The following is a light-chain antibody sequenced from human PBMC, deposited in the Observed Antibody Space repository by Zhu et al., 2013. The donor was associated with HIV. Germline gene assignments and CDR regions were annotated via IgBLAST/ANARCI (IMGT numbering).Light chain of an antibody. Sequence: SYELTQPPSVSVSPGQTASITCSGDKLGDKYACWYQQKAGQSPVLVIYQDTKRPSGIPERFSGSKSGTSASLAISGLQSEDEGDFYCQSYDSSLSGVVFGGGTKLTVL. CDR1: KLGDKY. V-gene: IGLV3-1*01. J-gene: IGLJ2*01. CDR3: QSYDSSLSGVV. CDR2: QDT.